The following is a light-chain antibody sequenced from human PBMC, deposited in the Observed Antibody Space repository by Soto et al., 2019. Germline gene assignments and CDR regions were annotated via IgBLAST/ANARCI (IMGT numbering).Light chain of an antibody. Sequence: QSALTQPASVSGSPGQSITISCTGTRSDVGGYNYVSWYQQHPGKAPKLMIYDVSNRPSGVSNRFSGSKSGNTASLTISGLQAEDEADYYCSSYTSSSSLVFCGGTKLTVI. CDR3: SSYTSSSSLV. V-gene: IGLV2-14*01. CDR1: RSDVGGYNY. CDR2: DVS. J-gene: IGLJ3*02.